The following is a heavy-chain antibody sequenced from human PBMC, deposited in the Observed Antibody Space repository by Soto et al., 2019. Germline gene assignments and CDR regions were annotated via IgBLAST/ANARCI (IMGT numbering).Heavy chain of an antibody. V-gene: IGHV4-59*08. CDR3: ARVAHYYYYMDV. Sequence: ASETLSLTCTVSGGSISSYYWSWIRQPPGKGLEWIGYIYYSGSTDYNPSLKSRVTISVDTSKKQFSLRLSSVTAADTAVYYCARVAHYYYYMDVWGKGSTVTVSS. CDR1: GGSISSYY. J-gene: IGHJ6*03. CDR2: IYYSGST.